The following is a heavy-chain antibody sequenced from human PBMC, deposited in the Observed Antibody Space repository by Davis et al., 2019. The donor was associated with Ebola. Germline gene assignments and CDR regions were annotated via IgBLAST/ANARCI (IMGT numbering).Heavy chain of an antibody. Sequence: VKVSCKTSAYTFTGYYMHWVRRAPGQGLEWMGIINPSGGSTSYAQKFQGRVTMTRNTSISTAYMELSSLRSEDTAVYYCARGPLRAIFGVLITSNWFDPWGQGTLVTVSS. CDR3: ARGPLRAIFGVLITSNWFDP. CDR1: AYTFTGYY. CDR2: INPSGGST. J-gene: IGHJ5*02. V-gene: IGHV1-46*01. D-gene: IGHD3-3*01.